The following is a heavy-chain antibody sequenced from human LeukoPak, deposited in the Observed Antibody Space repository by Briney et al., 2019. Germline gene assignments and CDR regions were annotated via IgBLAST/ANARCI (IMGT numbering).Heavy chain of an antibody. J-gene: IGHJ3*02. CDR1: GDSISSAFYY. V-gene: IGHV4-31*03. CDR2: IYHSGTT. D-gene: IGHD4-23*01. CDR3: ARNLGAVVTPGWAYDI. Sequence: SQTLSLTCTVSGDSISSAFYYWRWIRQLPGKGLEWIGYIYHSGTTYYNPSLKTRVTMSLDTSRNQFSLKLYSVTAADTAVYYCARNLGAVVTPGWAYDIWGQGTMVTVSS.